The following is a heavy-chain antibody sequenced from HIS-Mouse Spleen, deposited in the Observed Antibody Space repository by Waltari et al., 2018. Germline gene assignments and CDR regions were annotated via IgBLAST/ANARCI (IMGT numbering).Heavy chain of an antibody. D-gene: IGHD6-13*01. Sequence: IQPGGSLRLSCAASGFTVSSNYMSWVRQAPGKGLEWVSVIYSGGSTYYADSVKGRFTISRDNSKNTLYLQMNSLRAEDTAVYYCARGGLAAAGWYFDLWGRGTLVTVSS. CDR1: GFTVSSNY. V-gene: IGHV3-53*01. CDR3: ARGGLAAAGWYFDL. J-gene: IGHJ2*01. CDR2: IYSGGST.